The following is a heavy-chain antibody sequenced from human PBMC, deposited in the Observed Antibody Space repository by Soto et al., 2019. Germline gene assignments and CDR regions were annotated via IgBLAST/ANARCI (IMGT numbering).Heavy chain of an antibody. CDR1: GFTFSSYA. CDR3: AKSRYMSDY. CDR2: ISGSGGST. Sequence: GGSLRRSWTASGFTFSSYAMSWVRQAPGKGLEWVSAISGSGGSTYYADSVKGRFTISRDNSKNTLYLQMNSLRAEDTAVYYCAKSRYMSDYWGQGTLVTVSS. D-gene: IGHD1-20*01. J-gene: IGHJ4*02. V-gene: IGHV3-23*01.